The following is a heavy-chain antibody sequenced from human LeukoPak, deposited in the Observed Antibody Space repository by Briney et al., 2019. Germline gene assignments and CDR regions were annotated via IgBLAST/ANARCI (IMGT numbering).Heavy chain of an antibody. CDR2: LSHSGNT. J-gene: IGHJ4*02. Sequence: PSETLSLTCTVSGYAISSGYYWAWIRQPPGKGLEWIGSLSHSGNTYYNPSLKSRVAILSDMSKNQFSLNVKSVTAAGTAVYYCARLDGSGLLCFDYWGQGNLVTVSS. V-gene: IGHV4-38-2*02. D-gene: IGHD6-19*01. CDR3: ARLDGSGLLCFDY. CDR1: GYAISSGYY.